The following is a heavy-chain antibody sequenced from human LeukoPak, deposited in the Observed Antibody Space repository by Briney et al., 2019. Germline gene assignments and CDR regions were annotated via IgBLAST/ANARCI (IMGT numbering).Heavy chain of an antibody. CDR1: GFTFSSYT. V-gene: IGHV3-7*01. Sequence: GGSLRLSCAASGFTFSSYTMNWLRQAPGKGLEWVANIKQDGSEKYYVDSVKGRFTISRDNAKNSLYLQMNSLRAEDTAVYYCARARTRYSGSYGGAFDIRGQGTMVTVSS. J-gene: IGHJ3*02. D-gene: IGHD1-26*01. CDR3: ARARTRYSGSYGGAFDI. CDR2: IKQDGSEK.